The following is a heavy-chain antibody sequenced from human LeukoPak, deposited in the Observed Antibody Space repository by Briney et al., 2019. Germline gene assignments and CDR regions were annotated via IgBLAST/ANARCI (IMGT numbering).Heavy chain of an antibody. CDR1: GGSISSYY. CDR3: ARGPYDFWSGYQFDYYYYGMDV. CDR2: IYYRGST. D-gene: IGHD3-3*01. V-gene: IGHV4-59*01. J-gene: IGHJ6*02. Sequence: SETLSLTCTVSGGSISSYYWSWIRQPPGKGLEWIGYIYYRGSTNYNPSLKSRVTISVDTSKNQFSLKLSSVTAADTAVYYCARGPYDFWSGYQFDYYYYGMDVWGQGTTVTVSS.